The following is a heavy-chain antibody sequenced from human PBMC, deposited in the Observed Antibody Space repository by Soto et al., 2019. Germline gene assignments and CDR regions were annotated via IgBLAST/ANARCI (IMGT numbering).Heavy chain of an antibody. CDR3: AKDNGGYYDSSGNFEY. CDR1: GFTFDDFA. V-gene: IGHV3-9*01. J-gene: IGHJ4*02. CDR2: ISWNGATM. Sequence: EVQLVESGGGLVQPGRSLRLSCAASGFTFDDFAMHWVRQAPGKGLEWVSGISWNGATMGYGDSVSGRFTISRDNTKNSLYLQMNSLKPEGTALYYCAKDNGGYYDSSGNFEYWGQGTLVTVSS. D-gene: IGHD3-22*01.